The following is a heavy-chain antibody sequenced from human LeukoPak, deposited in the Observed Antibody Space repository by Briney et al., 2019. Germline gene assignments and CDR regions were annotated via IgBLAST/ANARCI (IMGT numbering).Heavy chain of an antibody. Sequence: SETLSLTCTVSGGSIRSGSYFWSWIRQPAGKGLEWIGRIYTSGSTNYNPSLKSRVTISVDTSKNQFSLKLSSVTAADTAVYYCARLRAGGSDFDYWGQGTLVTVSS. CDR3: ARLRAGGSDFDY. CDR2: IYTSGST. V-gene: IGHV4-61*02. D-gene: IGHD3-10*01. CDR1: GGSIRSGSYF. J-gene: IGHJ4*02.